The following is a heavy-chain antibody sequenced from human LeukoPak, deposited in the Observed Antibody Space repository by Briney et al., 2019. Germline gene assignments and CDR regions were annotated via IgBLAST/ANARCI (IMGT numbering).Heavy chain of an antibody. CDR2: VDPEDGET. V-gene: IGHV1-69-2*01. CDR1: GYTFTDYY. Sequence: ASVKISSKVSGYTFTDYYMHWVQQAPGKGLEWMGLVDPEDGETIYAEKLQGRVTITADTSTDTAYMELSSLRSEDTAVYYCATDPRRDRYYYYYFMDVWGKGTTVTVSS. J-gene: IGHJ6*03. CDR3: ATDPRRDRYYYYYFMDV.